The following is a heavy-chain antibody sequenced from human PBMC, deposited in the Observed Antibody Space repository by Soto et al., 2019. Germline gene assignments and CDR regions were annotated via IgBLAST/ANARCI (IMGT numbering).Heavy chain of an antibody. V-gene: IGHV4-30-2*01. J-gene: IGHJ5*02. CDR2: IYHSGST. Sequence: SETLSLTCAVSGGSISSGGYSWSWIRQPPGKGLEWIGYIYHSGSTYYNPSLKSRVTISVDRSKNQFSLKLSSVTAADTAVYYCARLHSSSWYVWFDPWGQGTLVTVSS. CDR1: GGSISSGGYS. D-gene: IGHD6-13*01. CDR3: ARLHSSSWYVWFDP.